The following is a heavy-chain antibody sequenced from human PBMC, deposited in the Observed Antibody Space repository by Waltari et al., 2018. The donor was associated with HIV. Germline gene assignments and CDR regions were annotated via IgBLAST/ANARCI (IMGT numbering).Heavy chain of an antibody. D-gene: IGHD6-19*01. CDR3: ARAGGSGWYGFDY. J-gene: IGHJ4*02. Sequence: QVQLQDSGPGLVKPSQTLSLTCTVSGGSISTGMSHCSWLRQPAGKGLAWIGRIYTSGSTNYNPSLKSRVTISVDTSKNQFSLKLSSVTAADTAVYYCARAGGSGWYGFDYWGQGTMVTVSS. CDR1: GGSISTGMSH. V-gene: IGHV4-61*02. CDR2: IYTSGST.